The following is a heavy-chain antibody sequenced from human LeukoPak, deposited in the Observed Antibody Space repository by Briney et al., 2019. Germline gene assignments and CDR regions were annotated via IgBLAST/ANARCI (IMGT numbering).Heavy chain of an antibody. CDR1: GFTFSSYG. J-gene: IGHJ4*02. CDR3: AKWRDSTYWGYFDY. Sequence: PGGSLRLSCAASGFTFSSYGMSWVRQAPGKGLEWVSAINSNGRSTNYADSVKGRFTISRDNSKNTLYLQMNSLRAEDTALYYCAKWRDSTYWGYFDYWGQGTLVTVSS. V-gene: IGHV3-23*01. D-gene: IGHD3-16*01. CDR2: INSNGRST.